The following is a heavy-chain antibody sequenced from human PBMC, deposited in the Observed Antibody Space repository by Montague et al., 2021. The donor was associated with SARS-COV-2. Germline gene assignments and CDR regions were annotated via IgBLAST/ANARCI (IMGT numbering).Heavy chain of an antibody. J-gene: IGHJ6*02. Sequence: PALVKPTQTLTLTCTFSGFSLSTSGMCVSWIRQPPGKALEWLARTDWDDDKYYSTSMKTRLTISKDTSKNQVALTMTNMDPVDTATYYCARTYYDILTGRDYGMDVWGQGTTVTVSS. D-gene: IGHD3-9*01. CDR1: GFSLSTSGMC. V-gene: IGHV2-70*11. CDR2: TDWDDDK. CDR3: ARTYYDILTGRDYGMDV.